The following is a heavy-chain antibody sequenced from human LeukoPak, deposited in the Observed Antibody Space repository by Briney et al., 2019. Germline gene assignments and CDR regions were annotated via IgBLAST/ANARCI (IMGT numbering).Heavy chain of an antibody. D-gene: IGHD1-7*01. CDR2: INSDGSST. V-gene: IGHV3-74*01. CDR1: GFTFSSYW. CDR3: ARDLDWNSRSYAFDI. Sequence: QPGGSLRLSCAASGFTFSSYWMHRVRQAPGKGLVWVSRINSDGSSTSYADSVKGRFTISRDHAKNTLYLQMNSLRAEDTAVYYCARDLDWNSRSYAFDIWGQGTMVTVSS. J-gene: IGHJ3*02.